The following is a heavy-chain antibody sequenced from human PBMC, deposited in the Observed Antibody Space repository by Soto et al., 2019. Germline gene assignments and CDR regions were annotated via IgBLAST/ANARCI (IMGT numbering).Heavy chain of an antibody. D-gene: IGHD3-22*01. CDR1: GGSINDYY. J-gene: IGHJ4*02. CDR3: ARSMHYSDGSNYSPFDY. Sequence: SETLSLTCTVSGGSINDYYWSWIRQPPGKGLEWIGYFYYTGSTNYNPSLKSRVTISIDASKNQFSLRLSSVTAADTAVYYCARSMHYSDGSNYSPFDYWGQGTLVTVSS. CDR2: FYYTGST. V-gene: IGHV4-59*12.